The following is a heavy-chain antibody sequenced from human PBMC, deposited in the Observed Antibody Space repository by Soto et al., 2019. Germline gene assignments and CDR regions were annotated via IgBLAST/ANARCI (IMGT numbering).Heavy chain of an antibody. CDR1: GGSISSYY. J-gene: IGHJ6*02. V-gene: IGHV4-59*12. D-gene: IGHD6-13*01. Sequence: SETLSLTCTVSGGSISSYYWSWIRQPPGKGLEWIGYIYYSGSTNYNPSLKSRVTISVDTSKNQFSLKLSSVTAADTAVYYCARARGGQQLELKLFTHRTDHYYGMDVWGQGTTVTVSS. CDR3: ARARGGQQLELKLFTHRTDHYYGMDV. CDR2: IYYSGST.